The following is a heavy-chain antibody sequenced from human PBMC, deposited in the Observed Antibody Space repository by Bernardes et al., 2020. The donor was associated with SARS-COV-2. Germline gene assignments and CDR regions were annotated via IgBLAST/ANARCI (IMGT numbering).Heavy chain of an antibody. V-gene: IGHV3-74*01. CDR2: INSDGSST. CDR3: ARERYYDSRSYYDAWEYFQH. D-gene: IGHD3-22*01. Sequence: GGSLRLSCAASGFTFSSYWIHWVRQAPGKGLVWVSRINSDGSSTSYADSVTGRFTISRDNAKNTLYLQMNSLRAEDTAVYYCARERYYDSRSYYDAWEYFQHWGQGTLGTVSS. CDR1: GFTFSSYW. J-gene: IGHJ1*01.